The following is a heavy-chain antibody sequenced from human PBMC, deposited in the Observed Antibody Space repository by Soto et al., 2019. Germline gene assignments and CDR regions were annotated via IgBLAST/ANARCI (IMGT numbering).Heavy chain of an antibody. D-gene: IGHD6-13*01. J-gene: IGHJ6*02. V-gene: IGHV3-30*18. CDR1: GFTFSSYG. CDR2: ISYDGSNK. CDR3: AKPPAAAASYYYYGMDV. Sequence: QVQLVESGGGVVQPGRSLRLSCAASGFTFSSYGMHWVRQAPGKGLEWVAVISYDGSNKYYADSVKGRFTISRDNSKNTLYLQMNSLRAEDTAVYYCAKPPAAAASYYYYGMDVWGQGTTFTVSS.